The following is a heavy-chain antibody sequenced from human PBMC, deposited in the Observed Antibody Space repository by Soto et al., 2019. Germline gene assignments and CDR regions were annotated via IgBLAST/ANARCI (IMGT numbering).Heavy chain of an antibody. CDR3: ARGYDFWSGPQYYFDY. J-gene: IGHJ4*02. D-gene: IGHD3-3*01. CDR2: IYYSGST. CDR1: GGSISSYY. Sequence: SETLSLTCTVSGGSISSYYWSWIRQPPGKGLEWIGYIYYSGSTNYNPSLKSRVTISVDTSKNQFSLKLSSVTAADTAVYYCARGYDFWSGPQYYFDYWGQGTLVTVSS. V-gene: IGHV4-59*08.